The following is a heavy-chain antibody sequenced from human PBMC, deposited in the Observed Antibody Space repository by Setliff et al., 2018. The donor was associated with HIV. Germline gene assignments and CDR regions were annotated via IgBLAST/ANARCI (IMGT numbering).Heavy chain of an antibody. J-gene: IGHJ4*02. CDR3: ARIIAGVPY. D-gene: IGHD6-13*01. V-gene: IGHV3-74*01. Sequence: LRLSCAASGFTLSGYWMHWVRQAPGKGLVWVSRISGDGSTIDYADSVKGRFTISRDNANNMLYLQMNSLRAEDTAVYYCARIIAGVPYWGQGTLVTVSS. CDR1: GFTLSGYW. CDR2: ISGDGSTI.